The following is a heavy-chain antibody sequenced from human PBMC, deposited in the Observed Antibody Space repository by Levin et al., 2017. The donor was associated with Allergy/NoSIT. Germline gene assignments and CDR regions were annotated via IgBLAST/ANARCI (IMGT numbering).Heavy chain of an antibody. V-gene: IGHV4-31*03. CDR3: ARGHIVVVPAASFDP. D-gene: IGHD2-2*01. J-gene: IGHJ5*02. Sequence: PSETLSLTCTVSGGSISSGGYYWSWIRQHPGKGLEWIGYIYYSGSTYYNPSLKSRVTISVDTSKNQFSLKLSSVTAADTAVYYCARGHIVVVPAASFDPWGQGTLVTVSS. CDR2: IYYSGST. CDR1: GGSISSGGYY.